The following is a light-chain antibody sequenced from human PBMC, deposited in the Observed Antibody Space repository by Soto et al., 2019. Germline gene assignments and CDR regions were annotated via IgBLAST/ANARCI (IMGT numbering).Light chain of an antibody. CDR1: QSVTNY. V-gene: IGKV3-20*01. J-gene: IGKJ2*01. CDR2: ETS. Sequence: IVLTQSPGTLSSSPGESATLSCRASQSVTNYLAWYQQKPGQAPRFLIYETSTRATGIPDRFSGSGSGTDFTLTISRLEPEDFALYYCQQYAASPYTFGQGTKLEIK. CDR3: QQYAASPYT.